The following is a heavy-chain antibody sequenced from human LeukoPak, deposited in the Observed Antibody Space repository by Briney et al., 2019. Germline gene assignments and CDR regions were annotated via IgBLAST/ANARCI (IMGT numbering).Heavy chain of an antibody. D-gene: IGHD1-26*01. CDR1: GYSFTSYY. J-gene: IGHJ5*02. Sequence: ASVKVSCKASGYSFTSYYMHWLRQAPGQGLEWMGFINPSGSSAAYAQKFQGRLTMTRDMFTSTDYMELTSLTSDDTAVYYCARDNSVGETAWWFDPWGQGTLVTVSS. CDR3: ARDNSVGETAWWFDP. CDR2: INPSGSSA. V-gene: IGHV1-46*01.